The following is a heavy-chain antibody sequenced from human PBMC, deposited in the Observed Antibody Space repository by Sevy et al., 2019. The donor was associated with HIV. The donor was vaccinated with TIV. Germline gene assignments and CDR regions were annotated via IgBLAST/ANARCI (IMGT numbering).Heavy chain of an antibody. J-gene: IGHJ6*02. V-gene: IGHV1-24*01. CDR2: FDPEDGET. D-gene: IGHD2-2*01. CDR3: ATDRDCSSTSCYPGGMDL. CDR1: GYTLTELS. Sequence: ASVKVSCKVSGYTLTELSMHWVRQAPGKGLEWMGGFDPEDGETIYAQKFQGRVTMTEDTSTDTAYMELSSLRSEDTAVYYCATDRDCSSTSCYPGGMDLWGQGTTVTVSS.